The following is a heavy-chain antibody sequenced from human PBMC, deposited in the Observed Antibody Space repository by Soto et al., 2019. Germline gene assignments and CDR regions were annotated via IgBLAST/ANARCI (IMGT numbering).Heavy chain of an antibody. D-gene: IGHD4-4*01. J-gene: IGHJ5*02. CDR2: IYHSGST. Sequence: TSETLSLTCAVSGGSISSGGYSWSWIRQPPGKGLEWIGYIYHSGSTYYNPSLKSRVTISVDRSKNQFSLKLSSVTAADTAVYYCARELAMTTVTTSRWFDPWGQGTLVTVSS. V-gene: IGHV4-30-2*01. CDR1: GGSISSGGYS. CDR3: ARELAMTTVTTSRWFDP.